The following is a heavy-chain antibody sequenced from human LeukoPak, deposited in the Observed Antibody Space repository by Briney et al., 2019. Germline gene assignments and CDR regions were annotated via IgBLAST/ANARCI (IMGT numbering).Heavy chain of an antibody. J-gene: IGHJ4*02. V-gene: IGHV3-23*01. CDR3: AKKSSSWFHGGY. CDR1: EFTFSSYA. Sequence: GGSLRLSCAASEFTFSSYAMNWVRQAPGKGLEWVSGISGSGGNTYYADSVKGRFTISRDNSKNTLYLQMNSLRDGDTAVYYCAKKSSSWFHGGYWGQGTLVTVSS. D-gene: IGHD6-13*01. CDR2: ISGSGGNT.